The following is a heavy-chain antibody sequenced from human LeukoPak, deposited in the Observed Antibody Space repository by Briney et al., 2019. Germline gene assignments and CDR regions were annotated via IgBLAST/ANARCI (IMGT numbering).Heavy chain of an antibody. CDR3: VRDGSGSVEFDY. CDR2: ISGSGGST. V-gene: IGHV3-23*01. CDR1: GFTFSSYA. D-gene: IGHD3-10*01. J-gene: IGHJ4*02. Sequence: GGSLRLSCAASGFTFSSYAMSWVRQAPGKGLEWVSAISGSGGSTYYADSVKGRFTISRDNAENSLYLQMYSLRVEDTAVYYCVRDGSGSVEFDYWGQGTLVTVSS.